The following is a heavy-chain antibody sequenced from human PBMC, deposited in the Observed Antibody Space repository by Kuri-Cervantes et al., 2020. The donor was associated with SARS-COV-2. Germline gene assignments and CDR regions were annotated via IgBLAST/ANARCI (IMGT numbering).Heavy chain of an antibody. CDR1: GYTFTSYY. J-gene: IGHJ6*02. V-gene: IGHV1-46*01. D-gene: IGHD3-9*01. Sequence: ASVKVSCKASGYTFTSYYMHWVRQAPGQGLEWMGIINPSGGSTSYGQKFQGRVTMTRDTSTSTVYMELSSLRSEDTAVYYCAREAGYYDMLLTPSYYYYYCGMDVWGQGTTVTVSS. CDR2: INPSGGST. CDR3: AREAGYYDMLLTPSYYYYYCGMDV.